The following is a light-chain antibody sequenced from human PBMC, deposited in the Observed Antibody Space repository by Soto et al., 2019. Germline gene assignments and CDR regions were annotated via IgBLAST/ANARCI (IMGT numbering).Light chain of an antibody. Sequence: QSVLTQPPSASGAPGQRVTISCSGSSSNIGSNYVYWYQQFPGTAPKLLIYRNSQRPSGVPDRFSGSKSGSSASLAISGLRSEDEADYYCTTWGDSLSGYVFGTGTKVTVL. CDR3: TTWGDSLSGYV. J-gene: IGLJ1*01. CDR1: SSNIGSNY. V-gene: IGLV1-47*01. CDR2: RNS.